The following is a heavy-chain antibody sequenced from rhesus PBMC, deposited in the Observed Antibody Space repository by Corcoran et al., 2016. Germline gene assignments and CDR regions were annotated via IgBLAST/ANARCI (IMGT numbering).Heavy chain of an antibody. CDR1: GGSFSGYY. CDR3: ARERVGYYSGSYGTFDY. J-gene: IGHJ4*01. Sequence: QVQLQESGPGLVKPSETLSLTCAVSGGSFSGYYWGWIRQPPGKGLEWIGYISGSSGRPDHNPSLKSRVTIATDTSKDQFSLKLSCVTAADTAVYYCARERVGYYSGSYGTFDYWGQGVLVTVSS. V-gene: IGHV4-165*01. D-gene: IGHD3-16*01. CDR2: ISGSSGRP.